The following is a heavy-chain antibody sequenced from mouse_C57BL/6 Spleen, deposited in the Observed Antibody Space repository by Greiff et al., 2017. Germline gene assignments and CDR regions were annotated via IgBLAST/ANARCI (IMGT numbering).Heavy chain of an antibody. V-gene: IGHV2-2*01. J-gene: IGHJ4*01. CDR1: GFSLTSYG. CDR3: ARNLIVDYAMDY. CDR2: IWSGGST. Sequence: VMLVESGPGLVQPSQSLSITCTVSGFSLTSYGVHWVRQSPGKGLEWLGVIWSGGSTDYNAAFTSRLSISKDNSKSQVFFKMNSLQADDTAIYYCARNLIVDYAMDYWGQGTSVTVSS.